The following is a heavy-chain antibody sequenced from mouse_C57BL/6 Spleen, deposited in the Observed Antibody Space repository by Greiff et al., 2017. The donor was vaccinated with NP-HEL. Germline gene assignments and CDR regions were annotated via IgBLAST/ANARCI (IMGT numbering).Heavy chain of an antibody. CDR3: ARVFGSSYAMDY. CDR2: ISDGGSYT. CDR1: GFTFSSYA. Sequence: EVKVVESGGGLVKPGGSLKLSCAASGFTFSSYAMSWVRQTPEKRLEWVATISDGGSYTYYPDNVKGRFTISRDNAKNNLYLQMSHLKSEDTAMYYCARVFGSSYAMDYWGQGTSVTVSS. D-gene: IGHD1-1*01. V-gene: IGHV5-4*03. J-gene: IGHJ4*01.